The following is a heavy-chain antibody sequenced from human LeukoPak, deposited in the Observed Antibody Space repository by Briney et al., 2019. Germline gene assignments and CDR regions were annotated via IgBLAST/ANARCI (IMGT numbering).Heavy chain of an antibody. CDR3: ARSPSPYSSGWYFDY. J-gene: IGHJ4*02. V-gene: IGHV6-1*01. CDR1: GDSFSINSAA. CDR2: TYQRSKWYN. D-gene: IGHD6-19*01. Sequence: SQTLSLTCAISGDSFSINSAAWNWIRQSPSRGLEWLGRTYQRSKWYNDYAVSVKSRITVNPDISKNQFSLQLNSVTPEDTAVYYCARSPSPYSSGWYFDYWGQGTLVTVSS.